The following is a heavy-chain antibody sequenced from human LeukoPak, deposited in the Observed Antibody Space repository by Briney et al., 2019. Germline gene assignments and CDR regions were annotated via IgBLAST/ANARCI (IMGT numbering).Heavy chain of an antibody. J-gene: IGHJ4*02. V-gene: IGHV3-48*02. CDR2: ISTSGRAI. CDR1: GFTFSNYN. CDR3: ARVPLYDRSGYYFDY. D-gene: IGHD3-22*01. Sequence: PGRSLRLSCAASGFTFSNYNINWVRQAPGKGLEWVSYISTSGRAIFYADSVKGRFTISRDNAKNSLFLQMNSLRDEDTAVYYCARVPLYDRSGYYFDYWGLGTLVTVSS.